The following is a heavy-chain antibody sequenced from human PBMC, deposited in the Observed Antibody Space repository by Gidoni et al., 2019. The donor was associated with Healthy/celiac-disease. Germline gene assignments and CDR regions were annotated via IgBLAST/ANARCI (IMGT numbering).Heavy chain of an antibody. D-gene: IGHD3-3*01. CDR2: LRYVGSNI. V-gene: IGHV3-33*01. J-gene: IGHJ6*02. CDR3: ARDGAIFGVDHYYGMDV. Sequence: QVQLVASGGVVVQPGRSGRLSCAASGFTFRSYGMHWVRQAPGTGLEWVAFLRYVGSNIYYADSVKGRFTISRDNSKNTLYLQMNSLRAEDTAVYYCARDGAIFGVDHYYGMDVWGQGTTVTVSS. CDR1: GFTFRSYG.